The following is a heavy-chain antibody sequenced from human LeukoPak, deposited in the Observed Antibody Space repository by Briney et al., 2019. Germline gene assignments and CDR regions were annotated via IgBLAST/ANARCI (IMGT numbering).Heavy chain of an antibody. CDR1: GISISSNY. CDR2: IYSGGST. J-gene: IGHJ3*02. D-gene: IGHD1-14*01. CDR3: AIDMSPWETRNPDAFDI. V-gene: IGHV3-53*01. Sequence: PGGSLRLSCAASGISISSNYMNWVRQAPGKGLEWVSVIYSGGSTYYADSVKGRFTISRDNSKNTRYRDMNSLPAKDTAVHYCAIDMSPWETRNPDAFDIWGQGTMVTVSS.